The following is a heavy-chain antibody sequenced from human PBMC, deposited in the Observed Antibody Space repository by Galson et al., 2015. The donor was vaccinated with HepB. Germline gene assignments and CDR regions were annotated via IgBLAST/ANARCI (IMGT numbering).Heavy chain of an antibody. CDR3: ALTQQWLVLGGYYFDY. CDR1: G. J-gene: IGHJ4*02. CDR2: ISYDGSNK. D-gene: IGHD6-19*01. V-gene: IGHV3-30*03. Sequence: GMHWVRQAPGKGLEWVAVISYDGSNKYYADSVKGRFTIPRDNSKNTLYLQMNSLRSDDTAVYYCALTQQWLVLGGYYFDYWGQGTLVTVSS.